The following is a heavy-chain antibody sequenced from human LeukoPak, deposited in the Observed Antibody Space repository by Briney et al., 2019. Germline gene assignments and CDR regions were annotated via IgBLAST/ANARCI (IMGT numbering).Heavy chain of an antibody. J-gene: IGHJ4*02. CDR1: GYSTSSGYY. CDR3: AREGIAAPGTVH. CDR2: IYHSGST. V-gene: IGHV4-38-2*01. D-gene: IGHD6-13*01. Sequence: PSETLSLTCAVSGYSTSSGYYWGWIRPPPGKGLEWIGSIYHSGSTYYSPSLKSRVTISVDTSKNQFSLKLSSVTAADTAVYYCAREGIAAPGTVHWGQGTLVTVSS.